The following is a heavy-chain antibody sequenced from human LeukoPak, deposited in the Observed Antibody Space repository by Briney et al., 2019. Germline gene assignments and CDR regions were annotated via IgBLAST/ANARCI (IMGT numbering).Heavy chain of an antibody. CDR1: GGSISSSSYY. J-gene: IGHJ2*01. Sequence: SETLSLTCTVSGGSISSSSYYWGWIRQPPGKGLEWIGSIYYSGSTYYNPSLKSRVTISVDTSKNQFSLKLSSVTAADTAVYYCAREDILTGYYPAYWYFDLWGRGTLVTVSS. CDR3: AREDILTGYYPAYWYFDL. CDR2: IYYSGST. D-gene: IGHD3-9*01. V-gene: IGHV4-39*07.